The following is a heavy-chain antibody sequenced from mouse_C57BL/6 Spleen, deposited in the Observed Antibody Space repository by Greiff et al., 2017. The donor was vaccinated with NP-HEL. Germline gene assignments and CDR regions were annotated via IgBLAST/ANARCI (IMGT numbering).Heavy chain of an antibody. CDR3: ARENWDGFDY. V-gene: IGHV5-16*01. D-gene: IGHD4-1*01. J-gene: IGHJ2*01. Sequence: EVHLVESEGGLVQPGSSMKLSCTASGFTFSDYYMAWVRQVPERGLEWVANINYDGSSTYYLDSLKSRFIISRDNAKNILYLQMSSLKSEDTATYYCARENWDGFDYWGQGTTLTVSS. CDR2: INYDGSST. CDR1: GFTFSDYY.